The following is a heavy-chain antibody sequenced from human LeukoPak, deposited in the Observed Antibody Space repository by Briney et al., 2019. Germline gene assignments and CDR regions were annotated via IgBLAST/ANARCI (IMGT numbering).Heavy chain of an antibody. CDR3: ARGTVTTLFDY. D-gene: IGHD4-17*01. V-gene: IGHV3-30*04. J-gene: IGHJ4*02. CDR2: ISYDGSNK. Sequence: GGSLRLSCAASGFTFSSYAMHWVRQAPGKGLEWVAVISYDGSNKYYADSVKGRFTISRDNSKNTLYLQMNSLRAEDTAVYYCARGTVTTLFDYWGQGTLVTVSP. CDR1: GFTFSSYA.